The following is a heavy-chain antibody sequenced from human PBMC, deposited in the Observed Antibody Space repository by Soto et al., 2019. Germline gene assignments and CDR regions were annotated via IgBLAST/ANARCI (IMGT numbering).Heavy chain of an antibody. V-gene: IGHV4-61*01. CDR1: GGCVSSGSDY. D-gene: IGHD2-8*01. J-gene: IGHJ6*02. CDR3: ARTQYCTNGVCYIHHYYYYGMDV. CDR2: IYYSGST. Sequence: XGTLSLTCTVSGGCVSSGSDYWSWIRQPPGKGLEWIGYIYYSGSTNYNPSLKSRVTISVDTSKNQFSLKLSSVTAADTAVYYCARTQYCTNGVCYIHHYYYYGMDVWGQGTTVTVSS.